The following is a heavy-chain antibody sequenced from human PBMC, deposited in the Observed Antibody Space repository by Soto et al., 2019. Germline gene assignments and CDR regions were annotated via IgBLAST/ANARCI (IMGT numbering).Heavy chain of an antibody. Sequence: QVQLVQSGAEVKKPGASVKVSCKASGYTFTSYDINWVRQATGQGLERMGWMNPNSGNTGYAQKFQGRVTMTRNTTISTAYMELSSLRSEDTAVYYCSRGSKGSSWYAYRFEPWGHGTLVNVSS. J-gene: IGHJ5*02. CDR3: SRGSKGSSWYAYRFEP. D-gene: IGHD6-13*01. CDR2: MNPNSGNT. V-gene: IGHV1-8*01. CDR1: GYTFTSYD.